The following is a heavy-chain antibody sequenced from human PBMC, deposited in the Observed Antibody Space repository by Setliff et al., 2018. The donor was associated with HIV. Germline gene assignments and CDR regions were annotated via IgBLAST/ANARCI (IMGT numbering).Heavy chain of an antibody. CDR3: ARDRTAGNTYDYAY. CDR2: VNPSGGST. D-gene: IGHD3-16*01. J-gene: IGHJ4*02. CDR1: GGTLSNYG. Sequence: ASVKVSCKVSGGTLSNYGITWVRQAPGQGLEWLGMVNPSGGSTAYAQKFQGRVTMTKDTSTNTVYMDLSGLRSDDTAVYYCARDRTAGNTYDYAYWGQGTLVTVSS. V-gene: IGHV1-46*01.